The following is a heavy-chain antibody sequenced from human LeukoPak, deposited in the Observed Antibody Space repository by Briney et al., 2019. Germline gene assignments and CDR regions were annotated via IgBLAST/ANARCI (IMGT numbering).Heavy chain of an antibody. CDR3: AKEIDGFDV. J-gene: IGHJ3*01. Sequence: GGSLRLSCAASGLSFSSFAMSWVRQGPARGLEWVSSIRGNGETFYADSVKGRFTLSRDNAKNTMFLQMNNLRAEDTAVYYCAKEIDGFDVWGQGTLVTVSS. V-gene: IGHV3-23*01. CDR2: IRGNGET. CDR1: GLSFSSFA.